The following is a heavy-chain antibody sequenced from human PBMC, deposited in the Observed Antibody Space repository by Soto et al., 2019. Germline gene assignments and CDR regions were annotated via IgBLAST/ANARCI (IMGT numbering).Heavy chain of an antibody. Sequence: PGGSLRLSCAASGFTFSSYAMSWVRQAPGKGLEWVSAISGSGGSTYYADSVKGRFTISRDNSKNTLYLQMNSLGAEDTAVYYCAKDLAASYYYYYMDVWGKGTTVTVSS. J-gene: IGHJ6*03. CDR2: ISGSGGST. V-gene: IGHV3-23*01. CDR3: AKDLAASYYYYYMDV. CDR1: GFTFSSYA. D-gene: IGHD6-25*01.